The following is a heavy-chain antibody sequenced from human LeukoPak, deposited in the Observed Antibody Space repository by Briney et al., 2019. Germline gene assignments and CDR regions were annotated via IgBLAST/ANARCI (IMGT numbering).Heavy chain of an antibody. Sequence: GGSLRLSCAASGFSFSNYGMNWVRQAPGKGLEWVSGITGSGGSTYYAGSVKGRFTISRDNSKNTLYLQMNSLRAEDTAVYYCAKDLQIAVAAFDYWGQGTLVTVSS. CDR2: ITGSGGST. V-gene: IGHV3-23*01. J-gene: IGHJ4*02. D-gene: IGHD6-19*01. CDR1: GFSFSNYG. CDR3: AKDLQIAVAAFDY.